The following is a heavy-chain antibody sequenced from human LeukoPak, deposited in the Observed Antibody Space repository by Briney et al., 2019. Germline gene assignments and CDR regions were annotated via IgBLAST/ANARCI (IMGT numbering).Heavy chain of an antibody. J-gene: IGHJ4*02. Sequence: PSETLSLTCTVSGGSISSYYWSWIRQPPGKGLEWIGYIYYSGSTNYNPSLKSRVTISVDTSKNQFSLKLSSVTAADTAVYYCARRTKQRGLDYWGQGTLVTVSS. V-gene: IGHV4-59*01. CDR2: IYYSGST. CDR1: GGSISSYY. CDR3: ARRTKQRGLDY.